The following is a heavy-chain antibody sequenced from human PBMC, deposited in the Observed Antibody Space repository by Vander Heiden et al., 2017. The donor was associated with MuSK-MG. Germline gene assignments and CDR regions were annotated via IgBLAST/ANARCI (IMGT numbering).Heavy chain of an antibody. Sequence: QVQLQESGPGLVKPSQTLSLTCTVSGGSITSGSHYWSWIRQPAGKGLELIGRIHTSGGANYNPSLESRVSISVDTSKNQFSLRLSSVTAADTALYFCARGVNFKGIDYWGQGPLVTVSS. CDR3: ARGVNFKGIDY. J-gene: IGHJ4*02. V-gene: IGHV4-61*02. CDR2: IHTSGGA. CDR1: GGSITSGSHY. D-gene: IGHD3-10*01.